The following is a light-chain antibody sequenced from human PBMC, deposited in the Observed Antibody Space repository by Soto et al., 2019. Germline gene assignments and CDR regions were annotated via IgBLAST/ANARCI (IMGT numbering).Light chain of an antibody. J-gene: IGKJ3*01. V-gene: IGKV3-11*01. CDR1: QSVSSY. CDR2: DAS. CDR3: QDRCNWPPCT. Sequence: EIVLTQSPATLSLSPGERATLSCRASQSVSSYLAWYQQKPGQAPRLLIYDASNRATGIPARFSGSGSGTDFTPTISGLEPEDWAVYDCQDRCNWPPCTFGPGTKVDIK.